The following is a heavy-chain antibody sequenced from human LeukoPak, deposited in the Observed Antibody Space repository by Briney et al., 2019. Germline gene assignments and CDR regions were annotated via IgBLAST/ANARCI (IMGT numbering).Heavy chain of an antibody. Sequence: PSETLSLTCAVYGGSFSGYYWSWIRQPPGKGLEWIGEINHSGSTNYNPSLKSRVTISVDTSKNQFSLKLSSVTAADTAVYYCPIVLGFSWTVAAAGRWFDPWGQGTLVTVSS. D-gene: IGHD6-13*01. CDR2: INHSGST. CDR3: PIVLGFSWTVAAAGRWFDP. CDR1: GGSFSGYY. J-gene: IGHJ5*02. V-gene: IGHV4-34*01.